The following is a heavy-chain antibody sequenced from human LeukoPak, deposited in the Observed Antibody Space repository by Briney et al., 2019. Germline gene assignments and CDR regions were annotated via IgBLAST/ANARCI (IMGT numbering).Heavy chain of an antibody. Sequence: GGSLRLSCAASGFTFSSYGMHWVRQAPGKGLEWVAFIRYDGSNKYYADSVKGRFTISRDNSKNTLYLQMNSLRAEDTAVYYCAKGPNRVVVPAAIYVGDYYYYYYMDVWGKGTTVTVSS. V-gene: IGHV3-30*02. J-gene: IGHJ6*03. CDR1: GFTFSSYG. CDR3: AKGPNRVVVPAAIYVGDYYYYYYMDV. D-gene: IGHD2-2*01. CDR2: IRYDGSNK.